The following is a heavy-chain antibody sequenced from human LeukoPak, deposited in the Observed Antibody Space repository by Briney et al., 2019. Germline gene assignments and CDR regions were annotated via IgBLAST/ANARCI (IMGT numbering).Heavy chain of an antibody. CDR2: IYYSGST. J-gene: IGHJ4*02. CDR1: GVSISSGDYY. V-gene: IGHV4-30-4*01. Sequence: PSETLSLTCTVSGVSISSGDYYWSWIRQPPGKGLEWIGYIYYSGSTYYNPSLKSRVTISVDTSKNQFSLKLSSVTAADTAVYYCASGYYDFWSGYSYYFNYWGQGTLVTVSS. CDR3: ASGYYDFWSGYSYYFNY. D-gene: IGHD3-3*01.